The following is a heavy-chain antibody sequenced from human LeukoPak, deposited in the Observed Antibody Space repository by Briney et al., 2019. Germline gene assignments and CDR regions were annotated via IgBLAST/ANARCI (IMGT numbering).Heavy chain of an antibody. Sequence: ASVKVSCKASGYTFTSYYMHWVRQAPGQGLEWMGVINPSGGSTSYAQKFQGRVTMTRDTSTSTVYMELSSLRSEDTAVYYCARDLGLAVASSWGGLDYWGQGTLVTVSS. CDR1: GYTFTSYY. CDR3: ARDLGLAVASSWGGLDY. CDR2: INPSGGST. D-gene: IGHD6-19*01. J-gene: IGHJ4*02. V-gene: IGHV1-46*01.